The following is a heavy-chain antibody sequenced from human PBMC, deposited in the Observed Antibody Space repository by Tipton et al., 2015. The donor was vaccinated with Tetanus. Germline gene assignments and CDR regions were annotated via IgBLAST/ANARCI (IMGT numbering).Heavy chain of an antibody. CDR2: LSHDGGNI. CDR3: ARLSCSRSACYRGSAYYFDY. J-gene: IGHJ4*02. CDR1: GFTFSHFA. Sequence: SLRLSCVASGFTFSHFAVSWVRRAPGRGLEWVSSLSHDGGNIYYADFARGRFTISRDNSKNTLFLQMDDLRAEDTAIYYCARLSCSRSACYRGSAYYFDYWGQGTLVTVSS. D-gene: IGHD2-2*01. V-gene: IGHV3-23*01.